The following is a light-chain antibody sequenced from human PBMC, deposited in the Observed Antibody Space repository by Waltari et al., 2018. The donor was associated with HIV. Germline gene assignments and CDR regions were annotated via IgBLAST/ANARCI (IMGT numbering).Light chain of an antibody. V-gene: IGLV2-23*02. Sequence: QSALTQPASVSGSPGQSITISCTGTSSDVGTYNSVSWYQQHPGKVPKLAIFDVPKRPSGASDRFSGSKSGNTSSLTISGLQAEDEADYYCCTYAVIVVFGGGTKLTVL. J-gene: IGLJ2*01. CDR1: SSDVGTYNS. CDR2: DVP. CDR3: CTYAVIVV.